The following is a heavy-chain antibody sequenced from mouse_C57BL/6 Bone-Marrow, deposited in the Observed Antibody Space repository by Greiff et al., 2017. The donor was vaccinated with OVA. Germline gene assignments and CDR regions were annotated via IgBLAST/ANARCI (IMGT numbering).Heavy chain of an antibody. CDR2: IDPSDSYT. Sequence: VQLQQPGAELVRPGTSVKLSRKASGYTFTSYWMHWVKQRPGQGLEWIGVIDPSDSYTNYNQKFKGKATLTVDTSSSTAYMQLSSLTSEDSAVYYCARSGLGRWYFDVWGTGTTVTVSS. V-gene: IGHV1-59*01. CDR1: GYTFTSYW. J-gene: IGHJ1*03. CDR3: ARSGLGRWYFDV. D-gene: IGHD4-1*01.